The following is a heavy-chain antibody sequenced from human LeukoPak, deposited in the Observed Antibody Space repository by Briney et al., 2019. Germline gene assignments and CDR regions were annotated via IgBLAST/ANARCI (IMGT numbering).Heavy chain of an antibody. CDR1: GFTFSSYA. CDR2: ISGSGAST. J-gene: IGHJ1*01. Sequence: GGSLRLSCAASGFTFSSYAMSWVRQAPGKGLEWVSGISGSGASTYYADSVKGRFTISRDNSKNTLYVQMNSLRAEDTAVYYCAKLDHCRTTSRLEYFQYWGQGTLVTVSS. D-gene: IGHD2-2*01. V-gene: IGHV3-23*01. CDR3: AKLDHCRTTSRLEYFQY.